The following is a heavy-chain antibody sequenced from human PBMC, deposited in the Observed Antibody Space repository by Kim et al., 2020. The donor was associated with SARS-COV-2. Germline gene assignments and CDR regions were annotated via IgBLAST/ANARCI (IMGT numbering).Heavy chain of an antibody. CDR1: GYTFTSYE. Sequence: ASVKVSCKASGYTFTSYEINWVRQATGQGLEWMGWMNPNSGNTGYAQKFQGRVTMTRNTSISTAYMELSSLRSEDTAVYYCARGKVGATGLYYYGMDVWGQGTTVTVSS. V-gene: IGHV1-8*01. CDR2: MNPNSGNT. J-gene: IGHJ6*02. CDR3: ARGKVGATGLYYYGMDV. D-gene: IGHD1-26*01.